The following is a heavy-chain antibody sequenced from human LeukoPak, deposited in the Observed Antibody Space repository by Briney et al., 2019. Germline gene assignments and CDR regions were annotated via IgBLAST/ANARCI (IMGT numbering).Heavy chain of an antibody. D-gene: IGHD3-3*01. Sequence: SETLSLTCTVSGGSISSYYWSWIRQPAGKGLEWIGRIYTSGSTNYNPSLKSRVTMSVDTSKNQFSLKLSSVTAADTAVYYCARVLDYDFWSGYYMDVWGKGTTVTVSS. CDR1: GGSISSYY. CDR3: ARVLDYDFWSGYYMDV. CDR2: IYTSGST. V-gene: IGHV4-4*07. J-gene: IGHJ6*03.